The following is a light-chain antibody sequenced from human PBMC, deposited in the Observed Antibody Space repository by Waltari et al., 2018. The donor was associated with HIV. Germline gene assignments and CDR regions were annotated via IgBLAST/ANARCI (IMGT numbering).Light chain of an antibody. V-gene: IGLV1-44*01. CDR1: KSNIGSNS. J-gene: IGLJ2*01. CDR3: AAWDDSRNGEVI. Sequence: QSVLTQPPSASGTPGQRVTISCSGRKSNIGSNSVNWYQQVPGTAPTLLISSNNQRPSGVPVRFSGSRSGNSASLAIIGLRSEDEADYYCAAWDDSRNGEVIFGGGTKLTVL. CDR2: SNN.